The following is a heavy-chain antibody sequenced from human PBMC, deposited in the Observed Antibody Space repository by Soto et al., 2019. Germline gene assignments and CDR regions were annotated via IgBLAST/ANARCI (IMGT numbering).Heavy chain of an antibody. CDR2: IYYSGTT. J-gene: IGHJ4*02. D-gene: IGHD6-19*01. V-gene: IGHV4-31*01. Sequence: QVQLQESGPGLVKPSQTLSLPCTVSGGSISSGGYFWSWIRQHPGKGLEWIGYIYYSGTTYYNPSLKSLVTISVDTSKNQFSLKLSSVTAADTAVYYCARVGSGWAFDYWGQGTLVTVSS. CDR1: GGSISSGGYF. CDR3: ARVGSGWAFDY.